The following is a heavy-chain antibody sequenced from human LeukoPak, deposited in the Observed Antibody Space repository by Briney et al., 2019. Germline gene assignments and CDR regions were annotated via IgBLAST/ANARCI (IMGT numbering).Heavy chain of an antibody. CDR3: ASRYYDFWSGYQGAFGY. J-gene: IGHJ4*02. D-gene: IGHD3-3*01. CDR1: GGSISSSSYY. CDR2: IYYSGST. V-gene: IGHV4-39*01. Sequence: SETLSLTCTVSGGSISSSSYYWGWIRQPPGKWLEWIESIYYSGSTYYNPSLKSRVTISVDTSKNQFSLKLSSVTAADTAVYYCASRYYDFWSGYQGAFGYWGQGTLVTVSS.